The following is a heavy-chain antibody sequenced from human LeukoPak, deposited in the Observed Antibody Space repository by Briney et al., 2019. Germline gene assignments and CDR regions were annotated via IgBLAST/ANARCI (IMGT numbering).Heavy chain of an antibody. Sequence: SETLSLTCTVSGGSISSSSYYWGWIRQPPGKGLEWIGSIYYSGSTYYNPSLKSRVTISVDTSKNQFSLKLSSVTAADTAVYYCARLSPEISYWGQGTLVTVSS. CDR1: GGSISSSSYY. D-gene: IGHD4/OR15-4a*01. V-gene: IGHV4-39*01. J-gene: IGHJ4*02. CDR3: ARLSPEISY. CDR2: IYYSGST.